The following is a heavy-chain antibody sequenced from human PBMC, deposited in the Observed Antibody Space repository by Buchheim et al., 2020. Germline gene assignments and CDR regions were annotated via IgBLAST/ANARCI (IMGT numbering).Heavy chain of an antibody. D-gene: IGHD1-7*01. CDR2: IGSRSSYR. Sequence: EVQLVESGGGLVKPGGSLRLSCAASGFTFRSYSMNWVRQAPGKGLEWVSSIGSRSSYRYYADSVKSRFTISRDNAENSLYVQMNSLRAEDTAVYYCARANENYSGFDYWGQGTL. J-gene: IGHJ4*02. V-gene: IGHV3-21*01. CDR3: ARANENYSGFDY. CDR1: GFTFRSYS.